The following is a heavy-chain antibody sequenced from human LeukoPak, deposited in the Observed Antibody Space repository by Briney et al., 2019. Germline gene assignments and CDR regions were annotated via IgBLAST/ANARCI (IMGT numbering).Heavy chain of an antibody. CDR1: GFTFSSYW. V-gene: IGHV3-74*01. CDR2: INDDGSVG. D-gene: IGHD6-13*01. Sequence: GGALRLSCEASGFTFSSYWMHWVRQTPGGGRVWVSDINDDGSVGGYGDSVKGRFTISRDNAKNTLYLQVDNKKAEDTAMYFCARGGYSPVDHWGQGTLVTVSS. J-gene: IGHJ4*02. CDR3: ARGGYSPVDH.